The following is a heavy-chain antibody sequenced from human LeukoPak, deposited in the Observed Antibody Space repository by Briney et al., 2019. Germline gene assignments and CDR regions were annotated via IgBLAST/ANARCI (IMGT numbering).Heavy chain of an antibody. CDR1: GFSFSTYW. Sequence: PGGSLRLSCAASGFSFSTYWMRWARQTPGKGLEWVANIKGDGSEINYVDSVKGRFTISRDNAKNSLSLQMNSPTADDTGVYYCAREGLPYSGDHWGQGTLVTVSS. V-gene: IGHV3-7*01. CDR2: IKGDGSEI. CDR3: AREGLPYSGDH. J-gene: IGHJ4*02. D-gene: IGHD4-11*01.